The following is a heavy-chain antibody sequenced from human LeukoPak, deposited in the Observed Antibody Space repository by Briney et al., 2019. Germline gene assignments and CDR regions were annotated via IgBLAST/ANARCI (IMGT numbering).Heavy chain of an antibody. Sequence: GESLKISCKGSGYSFTSYWIGWVRQMPGKGLEWMGIIYPGDSDTRYSPSFQGQVTISADKSISTAYLQWSSLKASDTAMYYCARFLTGSSWFHDAFAIWGQGTMVTVSS. V-gene: IGHV5-51*01. CDR3: ARFLTGSSWFHDAFAI. CDR1: GYSFTSYW. J-gene: IGHJ3*02. D-gene: IGHD6-13*01. CDR2: IYPGDSDT.